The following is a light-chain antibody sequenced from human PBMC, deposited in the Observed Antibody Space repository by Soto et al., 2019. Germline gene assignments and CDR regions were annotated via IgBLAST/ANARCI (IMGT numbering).Light chain of an antibody. CDR2: DVS. J-gene: IGLJ2*01. CDR3: SSYTSSSPPVV. Sequence: QSALTQPASVSGSPGQSITISCTGTSSDVGGYNYVSWYQQHPGKAPKLMIYDVSNRPSGVSNRFSGSKSGNTSSLTISGLQDEDEAAYYCSSYTSSSPPVVFGGGTKLTVL. V-gene: IGLV2-14*01. CDR1: SSDVGGYNY.